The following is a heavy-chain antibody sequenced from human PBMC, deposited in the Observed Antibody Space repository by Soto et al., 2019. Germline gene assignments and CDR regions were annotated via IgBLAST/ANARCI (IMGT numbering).Heavy chain of an antibody. CDR3: AEASITIPLYGMEV. CDR2: ISGTAGIT. Sequence: LRLSCAASGFTFNIYPMSWVRQAPRKGLEWVSAISGTAGITYTEDSVKRQFTITRDNSKTTLYLQMNSLRAEDTAVYFCAEASITIPLYGMEVWGQGTTVTVSS. J-gene: IGHJ6*02. CDR1: GFTFNIYP. D-gene: IGHD3-3*01. V-gene: IGHV3-23*01.